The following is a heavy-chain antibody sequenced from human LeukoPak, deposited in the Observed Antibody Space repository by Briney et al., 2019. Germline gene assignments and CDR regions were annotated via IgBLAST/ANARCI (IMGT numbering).Heavy chain of an antibody. J-gene: IGHJ2*01. CDR3: ARADVAARQVYWYFDL. Sequence: GGSLRLSCTASGFTFGDYAMSWVRQAPGKGLEWVGFIRSKAYGGTTEYAASVKGRFTISRDDSKSITYLQMNSLKTEDTAVYYCARADVAARQVYWYFDLWGRGTLVTVSS. V-gene: IGHV3-49*04. D-gene: IGHD6-6*01. CDR1: GFTFGDYA. CDR2: IRSKAYGGTT.